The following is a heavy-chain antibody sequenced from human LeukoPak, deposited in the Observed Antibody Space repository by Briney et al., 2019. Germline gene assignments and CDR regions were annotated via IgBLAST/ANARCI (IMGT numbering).Heavy chain of an antibody. D-gene: IGHD6-13*01. CDR2: IRYDGSNK. J-gene: IGHJ3*02. CDR1: GFTFSSYG. CDR3: AISAAADDAFDI. Sequence: PGGSLRLSCAASGFTFSSYGMHWVRQAPGKGLEWVAFIRYDGSNKYYADSVKGRFTISRDNSKNTLYLQMNSLRAEDTAVYYCAISAAADDAFDIWGQGTMVTVSS. V-gene: IGHV3-30*02.